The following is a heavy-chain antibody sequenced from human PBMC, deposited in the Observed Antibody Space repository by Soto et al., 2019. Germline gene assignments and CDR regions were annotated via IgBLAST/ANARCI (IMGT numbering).Heavy chain of an antibody. CDR2: IKPDGSEK. D-gene: IGHD6-19*01. CDR1: GFTFTNYW. J-gene: IGHJ5*02. V-gene: IGHV3-7*01. Sequence: GGSLRLACAASGFTFTNYWMSWVRQAPGKGLEWVANIKPDGSEKWYVDSVKGRFTISRDNAKNSLYLQMNSLRAEDTAVYYCAGHGGQWLNWFDPWGQGILVTVSS. CDR3: AGHGGQWLNWFDP.